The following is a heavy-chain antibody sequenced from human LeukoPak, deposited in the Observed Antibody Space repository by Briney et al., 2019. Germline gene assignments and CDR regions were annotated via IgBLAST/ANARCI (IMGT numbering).Heavy chain of an antibody. CDR2: LNWDGGSR. Sequence: GGSLRLSCAASGFIFSSSAMSWVRQAPGKGLEWVSALNWDGGSRAYADSVKGRFTISRDNAKSSLYLYMNSLRVEDTALYYCAKDSSSWPPSNLESWGQGTPVTVSS. J-gene: IGHJ4*02. CDR1: GFIFSSSA. CDR3: AKDSSSWPPSNLES. D-gene: IGHD6-13*01. V-gene: IGHV3-20*04.